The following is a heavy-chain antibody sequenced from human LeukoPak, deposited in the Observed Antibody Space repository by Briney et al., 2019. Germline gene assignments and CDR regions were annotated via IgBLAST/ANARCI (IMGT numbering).Heavy chain of an antibody. J-gene: IGHJ4*02. V-gene: IGHV3-30*18. Sequence: PGRSLRLSCAASGFTFSSYGMHWVRQAPGKGLERVAVISYDGSNKYYADSVKGRFTISRANSKNTLYLQMNSLRAEDTAVYYCAKDDVDTAMVFGYWGQGTLVTVSS. CDR1: GFTFSSYG. D-gene: IGHD5-18*01. CDR3: AKDDVDTAMVFGY. CDR2: ISYDGSNK.